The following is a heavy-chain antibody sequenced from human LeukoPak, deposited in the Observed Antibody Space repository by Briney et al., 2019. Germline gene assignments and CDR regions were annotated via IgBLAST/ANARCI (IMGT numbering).Heavy chain of an antibody. V-gene: IGHV3-30*03. CDR1: ALTFSSYG. J-gene: IGHJ6*02. CDR2: ISYDGSNK. D-gene: IGHD3-10*01. CDR3: ARDLSSMVRGVIISNYGMDV. Sequence: GGSLRLPCVASALTFSSYGMHWVRQAPGKGLEWVAVISYDGSNKYYADSVKGRFTISRDNSKNTLYLQMNSLRAEDTAVYYCARDLSSMVRGVIISNYGMDVWGQGTTVTVS.